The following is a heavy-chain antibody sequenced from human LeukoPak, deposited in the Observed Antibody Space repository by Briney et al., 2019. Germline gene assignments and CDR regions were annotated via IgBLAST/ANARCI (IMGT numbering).Heavy chain of an antibody. Sequence: GGSLRPSCAASGFTFSSYWMSWVRQAPGKGLEWVANINQDGSEDYFVDSVKGRFTISRDNAKNSLYLQMNSLRAEDTAVYYCGRDFIFKWELSDYWGQGTLVTVSS. J-gene: IGHJ4*02. D-gene: IGHD1-26*01. CDR2: INQDGSED. V-gene: IGHV3-7*03. CDR3: GRDFIFKWELSDY. CDR1: GFTFSSYW.